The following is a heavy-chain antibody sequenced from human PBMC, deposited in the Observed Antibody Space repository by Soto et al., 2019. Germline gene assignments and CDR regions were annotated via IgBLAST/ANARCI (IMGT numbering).Heavy chain of an antibody. V-gene: IGHV3-48*02. J-gene: IGHJ6*02. CDR3: AREWEIVIISVPIPTDNDGRYV. CDR2: ISSRSDTL. D-gene: IGHD2-15*01. CDR1: GFTFSAYA. Sequence: HPGWSLRLSCEGSGFTFSAYAMNWVRQAPGKGLEWVSYISSRSDTLYYADSVKGRFTISRDNAKNSVYLQVNNLRDEDTAVYYCAREWEIVIISVPIPTDNDGRYVWGQGTTVSVS.